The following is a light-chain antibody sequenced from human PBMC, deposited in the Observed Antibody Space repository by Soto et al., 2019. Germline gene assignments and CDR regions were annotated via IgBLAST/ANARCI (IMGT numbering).Light chain of an antibody. CDR1: HSISIH. V-gene: IGKV1-39*01. CDR3: QQSYSSPPT. CDR2: AXS. J-gene: IGKJ1*01. Sequence: DIQMTQSPSSLSSSVEDRVTITXRASHSISIHLHWYQQKPGXAPKXXXFAXSSLQSGVPSRFSGSRSGPDFTLTINSLQPEDFATYYCQQSYSSPPTFGQGTKVDIK.